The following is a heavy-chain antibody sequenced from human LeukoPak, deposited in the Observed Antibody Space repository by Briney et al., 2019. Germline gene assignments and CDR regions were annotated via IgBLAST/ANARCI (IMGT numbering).Heavy chain of an antibody. CDR2: ISSSGSTI. Sequence: GGSLRLSCAASGFTFSDYYMSWIRQAPGQGLEWVSYISSSGSTIYYADSVKGRFTISRDNAKNSLYLQMNSLRAEDTAVYYCARDSHLRFLEWLLFDYWGQGTLVTVSS. CDR3: ARDSHLRFLEWLLFDY. CDR1: GFTFSDYY. D-gene: IGHD3-3*01. V-gene: IGHV3-11*01. J-gene: IGHJ4*02.